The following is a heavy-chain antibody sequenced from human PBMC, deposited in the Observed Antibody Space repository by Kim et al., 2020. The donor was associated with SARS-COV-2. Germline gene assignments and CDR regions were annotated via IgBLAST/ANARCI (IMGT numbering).Heavy chain of an antibody. CDR3: ARDLPTFWYSSGWYKGQYFQH. J-gene: IGHJ1*01. V-gene: IGHV7-4-1*02. Sequence: ASVKVSCKASGYTFTSYAMNWVRQAPGQGLEWMGWINTNTGNPTYAQGFTGRFVFSLDTSVSTAYLQISSLKAEDTAVYYCARDLPTFWYSSGWYKGQYFQHWGQGTLVTVSS. CDR1: GYTFTSYA. D-gene: IGHD6-19*01. CDR2: INTNTGNP.